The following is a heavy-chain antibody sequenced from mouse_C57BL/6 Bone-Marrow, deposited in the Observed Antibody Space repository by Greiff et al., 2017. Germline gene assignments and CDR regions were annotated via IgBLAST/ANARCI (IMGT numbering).Heavy chain of an antibody. CDR1: GYTFTSYG. D-gene: IGHD4-1*01. V-gene: IGHV1-81*01. CDR3: ARGLGRAY. Sequence: QVQLMESGAELARPGASVKLSCKASGYTFTSYGISWVKQRTGQGLEWIGEIYPRSGNTYYNEKFKGKATLTADKSYSTAFMELRSLTAEDSAVYFCARGLGRAYWGQGTLVTVSA. J-gene: IGHJ3*01. CDR2: IYPRSGNT.